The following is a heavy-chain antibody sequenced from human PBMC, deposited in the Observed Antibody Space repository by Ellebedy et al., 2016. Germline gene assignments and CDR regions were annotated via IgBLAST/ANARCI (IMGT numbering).Heavy chain of an antibody. V-gene: IGHV6-1*01. CDR2: TYYDSKWYS. J-gene: IGHJ4*02. Sequence: SQTLSLTCAISGDSVSSNSGGWNWIRQSPSRGLEWLGRTYYDSKWYSDYAVSVQSRIAISPDTSKNQVSLHLNSVSPEDTAVYYCARGWLRTSFDYWGQGIPVTVSS. CDR3: ARGWLRTSFDY. CDR1: GDSVSSNSGG. D-gene: IGHD3-10*01.